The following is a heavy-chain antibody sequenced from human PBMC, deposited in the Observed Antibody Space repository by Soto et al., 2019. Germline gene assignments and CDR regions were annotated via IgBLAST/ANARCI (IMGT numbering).Heavy chain of an antibody. CDR1: GYTFTSYG. Sequence: ASVKVSCKASGYTFTSYGISWVRQAPGQGLEWMGWISAYNGNTNYAQKLQGRVTMTTDTSTSAAYMELRSLRSDDTAVYYCARAYSSGLNSDYWAQGTLVTVSS. V-gene: IGHV1-18*01. CDR2: ISAYNGNT. J-gene: IGHJ4*02. CDR3: ARAYSSGLNSDY. D-gene: IGHD6-19*01.